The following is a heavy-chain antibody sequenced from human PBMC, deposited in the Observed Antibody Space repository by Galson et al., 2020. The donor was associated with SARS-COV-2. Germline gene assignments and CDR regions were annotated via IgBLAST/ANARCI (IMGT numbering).Heavy chain of an antibody. CDR2: INPNSGGT. CDR1: GYTFTGYY. V-gene: IGHV1-2*04. Sequence: ASVKVSCKASGYTFTGYYMHWVRQAPGQGLEWMGWINPNSGGTTYAQKFQDWVTMTRDTSISTAYMELSRLRSDDTAVYYCARDNGHDAFDSWGQGTIVTVAS. J-gene: IGHJ3*02. CDR3: ARDNGHDAFDS.